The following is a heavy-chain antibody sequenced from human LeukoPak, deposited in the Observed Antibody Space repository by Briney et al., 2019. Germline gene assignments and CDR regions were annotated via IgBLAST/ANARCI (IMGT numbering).Heavy chain of an antibody. CDR3: ARHSGPYSSSWFDY. V-gene: IGHV4-61*02. CDR1: GGSISSGSYY. D-gene: IGHD6-13*01. Sequence: SETLSPTCTVSGGSISSGSYYWSWIRQPAGKGLEWIGRIYTSGSTNYNPSLKSRVTISVDTSKNQFSLKLSSVTAADTAVFYCARHSGPYSSSWFDYWGQGTLVTVSS. CDR2: IYTSGST. J-gene: IGHJ4*02.